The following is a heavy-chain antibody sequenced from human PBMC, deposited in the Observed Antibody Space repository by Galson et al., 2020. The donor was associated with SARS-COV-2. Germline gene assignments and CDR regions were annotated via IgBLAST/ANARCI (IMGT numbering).Heavy chain of an antibody. Sequence: GGSLRLSCAASGFTFSSYGMHWVRQAPGKGLEWVAVIWYDGSNKYYADSVKGRFTISRDNSKNTLYLQMNSLRAEDTAVYYCARERLPYNWNGDAFDIWGQGTMVTVSS. J-gene: IGHJ3*02. CDR1: GFTFSSYG. CDR2: IWYDGSNK. CDR3: ARERLPYNWNGDAFDI. D-gene: IGHD1-1*01. V-gene: IGHV3-33*01.